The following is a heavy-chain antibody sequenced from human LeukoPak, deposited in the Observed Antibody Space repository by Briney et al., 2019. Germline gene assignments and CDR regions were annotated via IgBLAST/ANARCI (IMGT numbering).Heavy chain of an antibody. Sequence: SQTLSLTCTVSGGSISSGGYYWSWIRQHPGKGLEWIGYIYYSGSTYYNPSLKSRVTISVDTSKNQFSLKLSSVTAADTAVYYCAIDKRGSLDYWGQGTLVTVSS. V-gene: IGHV4-31*03. CDR3: AIDKRGSLDY. CDR2: IYYSGST. D-gene: IGHD6-13*01. J-gene: IGHJ4*02. CDR1: GGSISSGGYY.